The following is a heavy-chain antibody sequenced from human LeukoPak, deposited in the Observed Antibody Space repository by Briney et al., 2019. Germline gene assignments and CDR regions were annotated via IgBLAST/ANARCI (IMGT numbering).Heavy chain of an antibody. J-gene: IGHJ6*02. CDR2: ISGSGGST. CDR3: AKGYRSSSAWMGEGIDV. Sequence: PGGSLRLSCAASGFTFSSYAMSWVRQAPGKGLEWVSAISGSGGSTYYADSVKGRFTISRDNSKNTLYLQLNSLRVEDTAVYYCAKGYRSSSAWMGEGIDVWGQGTTVTVSS. CDR1: GFTFSSYA. V-gene: IGHV3-23*01. D-gene: IGHD6-6*01.